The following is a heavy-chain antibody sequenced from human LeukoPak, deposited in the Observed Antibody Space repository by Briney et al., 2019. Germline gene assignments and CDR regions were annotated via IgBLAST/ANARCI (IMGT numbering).Heavy chain of an antibody. J-gene: IGHJ4*02. D-gene: IGHD3-3*01. Sequence: SETLSLTCTVSGYSISSGYYWGWIRQPPGKGLEWIGSIYHSGSTYYNPSLKSRVTISVDTSKNQFSLKLSSVTAADTAVYYCARQRITILGVVIGMLDYWGQGTLVTVSS. CDR3: ARQRITILGVVIGMLDY. CDR2: IYHSGST. V-gene: IGHV4-38-2*02. CDR1: GYSISSGYY.